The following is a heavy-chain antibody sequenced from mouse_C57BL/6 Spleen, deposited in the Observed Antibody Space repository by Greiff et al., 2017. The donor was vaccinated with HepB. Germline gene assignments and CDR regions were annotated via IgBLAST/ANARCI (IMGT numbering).Heavy chain of an antibody. V-gene: IGHV5-16*01. J-gene: IGHJ2*01. CDR3: AREGEVGQDD. Sequence: EVMLVESEGGLVQPGSSMKLSCTASGFTFSDYYMAWVRQVPEKGLEWVANINYDGSSTYYLDSLKSRFIISRDNATNILYLQMSSLKSEDTATYYCAREGEVGQDDWGKGTTLTVSS. CDR2: INYDGSST. CDR1: GFTFSDYY. D-gene: IGHD3-3*01.